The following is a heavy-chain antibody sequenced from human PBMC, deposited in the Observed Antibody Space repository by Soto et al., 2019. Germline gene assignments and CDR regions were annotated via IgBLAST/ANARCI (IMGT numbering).Heavy chain of an antibody. CDR3: ATTSDFWSGYYTDLIGYYYYYYGMDV. J-gene: IGHJ6*02. D-gene: IGHD3-3*01. CDR2: MNPNSGNT. CDR1: GYTFTSYD. V-gene: IGHV1-8*01. Sequence: GASVKVSCKASGYTFTSYDINWVRQATGQGLEWMGWMNPNSGNTGYAQKFQGRVTRTRNTSISTAYMELSSLRSEDTAVYYCATTSDFWSGYYTDLIGYYYYYYGMDVWGQGTTVTVSS.